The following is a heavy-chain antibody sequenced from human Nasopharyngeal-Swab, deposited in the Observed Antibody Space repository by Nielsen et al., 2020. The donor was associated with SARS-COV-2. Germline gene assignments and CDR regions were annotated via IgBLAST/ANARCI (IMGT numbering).Heavy chain of an antibody. CDR2: ISDSSTTI. CDR1: RFTFSSYS. J-gene: IGHJ4*02. V-gene: IGHV3-48*04. D-gene: IGHD5-12*01. Sequence: GESLKISCAASRFTFSSYSMNWVRQAPGKGLEWVSYISDSSTTIYYADSVKGRFTISRDNAKNSLYLQMNSLTTEDTALYYCATLVATDGYSDYWGQGTLVIVSS. CDR3: ATLVATDGYSDY.